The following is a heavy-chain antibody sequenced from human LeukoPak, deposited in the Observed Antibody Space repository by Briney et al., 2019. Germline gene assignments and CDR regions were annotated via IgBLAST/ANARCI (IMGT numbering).Heavy chain of an antibody. V-gene: IGHV3-30*18. Sequence: GGSLRLSCAASGFTFSSYGMHWVRQAPGKGLEWVAVISYDGSNKCYADSVKGRFTISRDNSKNTLYLQMNSLRAEDTAVYYCAKDFYSGGSSYYDYVWGSYRQPYFDYWGPGTLVTVSS. D-gene: IGHD3-16*02. J-gene: IGHJ4*02. CDR3: AKDFYSGGSSYYDYVWGSYRQPYFDY. CDR1: GFTFSSYG. CDR2: ISYDGSNK.